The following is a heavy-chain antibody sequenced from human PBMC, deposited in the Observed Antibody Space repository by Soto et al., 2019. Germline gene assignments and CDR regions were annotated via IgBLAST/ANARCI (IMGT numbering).Heavy chain of an antibody. CDR2: IYYSGST. Sequence: QVQLQESGPGLVKPSETLSLTCTVSGGSVSSGSYYWSWIRQPPGKGLEWIGYIYYSGSTNYNPSFMSRVTISVDTSKNQFSLQLSSVTSADTAVYYCARVGWEDDSSGSFDYWGQGTLVTVSS. CDR1: GGSVSSGSYY. CDR3: ARVGWEDDSSGSFDY. J-gene: IGHJ4*02. D-gene: IGHD3-22*01. V-gene: IGHV4-61*01.